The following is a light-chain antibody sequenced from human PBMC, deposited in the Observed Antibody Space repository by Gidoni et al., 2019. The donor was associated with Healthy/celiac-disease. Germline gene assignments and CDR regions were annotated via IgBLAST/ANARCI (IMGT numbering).Light chain of an antibody. Sequence: QSALTQPASVSGSPGQSITISCTGTISAVGGYNYVSWYQQHPGKSPKHMIYEVSNRPSGVSNRFSGSKSGNTASLTISGLQAEDEAEYDCSSETSSSTGVFGGGTKLTVL. J-gene: IGLJ2*01. CDR3: SSETSSSTGV. CDR2: EVS. V-gene: IGLV2-14*01. CDR1: ISAVGGYNY.